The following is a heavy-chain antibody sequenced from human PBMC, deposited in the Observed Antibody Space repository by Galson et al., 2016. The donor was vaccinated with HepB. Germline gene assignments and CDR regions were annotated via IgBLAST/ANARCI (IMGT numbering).Heavy chain of an antibody. J-gene: IGHJ4*02. D-gene: IGHD3-22*01. CDR2: TSASGGST. Sequence: SLRLSCAASGFTFRSYAMSWVRQAPGKGLEWVSATSASGGSTYYADSVKGRLTISRDNSKNTLYLQMHSLRADDTAVYYCAKAEFRYYDRSGYYYDYWGQGTLVTVSS. CDR1: GFTFRSYA. CDR3: AKAEFRYYDRSGYYYDY. V-gene: IGHV3-23*01.